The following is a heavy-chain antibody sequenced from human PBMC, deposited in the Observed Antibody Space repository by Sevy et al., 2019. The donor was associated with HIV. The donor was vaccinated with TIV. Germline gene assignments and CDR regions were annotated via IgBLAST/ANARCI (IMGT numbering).Heavy chain of an antibody. CDR3: TKDGSYWGSWD. D-gene: IGHD3-10*01. Sequence: GGSLRLSCAASGFTITKYGMHWVRQAPGKGLEWVALFPHDGSNQYYADSVEGRFTVSRDISKNTLYLQMNSLRTGDTAVYFCTKDGSYWGSWDWGRGTLVTVSS. J-gene: IGHJ4*02. V-gene: IGHV3-30*02. CDR2: FPHDGSNQ. CDR1: GFTITKYG.